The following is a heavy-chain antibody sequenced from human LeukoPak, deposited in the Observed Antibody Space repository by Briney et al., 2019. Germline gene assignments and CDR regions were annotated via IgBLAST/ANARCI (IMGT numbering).Heavy chain of an antibody. CDR1: GFTFSTYN. V-gene: IGHV3-21*01. Sequence: GGSLRLSCVASGFTFSTYNMSWVRQAPGKGLEWVSSISGSSTYMYYADSVKGRFTISRDNAENSLFLQMNSLRAEDTAVYYCARDLSGTNDQFDPWGQGTLVTVSS. CDR3: ARDLSGTNDQFDP. J-gene: IGHJ5*02. CDR2: ISGSSTYM. D-gene: IGHD3-10*01.